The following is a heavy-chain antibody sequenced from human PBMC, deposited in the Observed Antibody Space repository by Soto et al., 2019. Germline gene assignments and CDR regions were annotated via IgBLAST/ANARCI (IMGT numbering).Heavy chain of an antibody. J-gene: IGHJ4*02. V-gene: IGHV3-23*01. CDR3: AKTQRAFGGVIATYYFDY. D-gene: IGHD3-16*02. CDR1: GFTFSSYA. Sequence: GGSLILSCAASGFTFSSYAMSWVRQAPGKGLEWVSAISGSGGSTYYADSVKGRFTISRDNSKNTLYLQMNSLRAEDTAVYYCAKTQRAFGGVIATYYFDYWGQGTLVTVSS. CDR2: ISGSGGST.